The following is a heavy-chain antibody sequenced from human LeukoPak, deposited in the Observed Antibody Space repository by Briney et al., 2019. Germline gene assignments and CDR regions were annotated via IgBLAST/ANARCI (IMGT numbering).Heavy chain of an antibody. CDR1: GFTFSSYA. J-gene: IGHJ4*02. Sequence: GGSLRLSCAASGFTFSSYAMHWVRQAPGKGLEWVAVISYDGSNKYYADSVKGRFTISRDNSKNTLYLQMNSLRAEDTAVYYCASALDYYGSGSYYSAPDYWGQGTLVTVSS. D-gene: IGHD3-10*01. V-gene: IGHV3-30-3*01. CDR2: ISYDGSNK. CDR3: ASALDYYGSGSYYSAPDY.